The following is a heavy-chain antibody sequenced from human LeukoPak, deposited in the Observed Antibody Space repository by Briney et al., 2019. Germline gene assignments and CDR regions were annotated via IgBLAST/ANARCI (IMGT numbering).Heavy chain of an antibody. CDR1: GFTFSSYA. CDR2: ISYDGSNK. Sequence: GGSLRLSCAASGFTFSSYAMHWVRQAPGKGLEWVAVISYDGSNKYYADSVKGRFTISRDNSKNTLFLQMNSLRAEDTAMYYCAKEGSIRFLEWLFYFDYWGQGTLVTVSS. CDR3: AKEGSIRFLEWLFYFDY. V-gene: IGHV3-30*04. D-gene: IGHD3-3*01. J-gene: IGHJ4*02.